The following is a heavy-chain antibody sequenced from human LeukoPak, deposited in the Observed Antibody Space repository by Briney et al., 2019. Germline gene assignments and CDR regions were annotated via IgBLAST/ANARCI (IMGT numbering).Heavy chain of an antibody. CDR1: GGTFSSYS. V-gene: IGHV3-21*01. J-gene: IGHJ4*02. CDR3: ARDPSVIAVAGPVDY. CDR2: ISSSSSYI. D-gene: IGHD6-19*01. Sequence: SCKASGGTFSSYSMNWVRQAPGKGLEWVSSISSSSSYIYYADSVKGRFTISRDNAKNSLYLQMNSLRAEDTAVYYCARDPSVIAVAGPVDYWGQGTLVTVSS.